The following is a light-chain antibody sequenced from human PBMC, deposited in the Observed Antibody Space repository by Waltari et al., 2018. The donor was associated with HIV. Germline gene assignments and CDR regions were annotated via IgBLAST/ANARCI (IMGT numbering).Light chain of an antibody. CDR3: QSYDGTTVV. Sequence: NFILTQSHSVSESPGKTVTISYTRSSGGIGSTYIQWYQQRPGRSPDTVIYEDSQRPSGVPNRFSGSVDSSSNSASLTISGLKTEDEADYFCQSYDGTTVVFGGGTRLTVL. V-gene: IGLV6-57*01. CDR2: EDS. J-gene: IGLJ2*01. CDR1: SGGIGSTY.